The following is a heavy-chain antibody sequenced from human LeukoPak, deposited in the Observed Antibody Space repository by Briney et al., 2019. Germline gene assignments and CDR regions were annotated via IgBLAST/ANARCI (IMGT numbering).Heavy chain of an antibody. CDR3: ASGYLDY. J-gene: IGHJ4*02. CDR2: INHSGST. Sequence: PSETLSLTCAVYGGSSSGYYWSWIRQPPGKGLEWIGEINHSGSTNYNPSLKSRVTISVDTSKNQFCLKLSSVTAADTAVYYCASGYLDYWGQGTLVTVSS. V-gene: IGHV4-34*01. CDR1: GGSSSGYY.